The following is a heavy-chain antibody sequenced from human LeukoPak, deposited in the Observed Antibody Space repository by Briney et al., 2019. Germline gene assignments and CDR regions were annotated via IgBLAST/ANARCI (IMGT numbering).Heavy chain of an antibody. D-gene: IGHD5-24*01. CDR1: GFTFSSYG. CDR2: IRYDGSNK. J-gene: IGHJ5*02. V-gene: IGHV3-30*02. CDR3: AKGLMATINH. Sequence: GGSLRLSCAASGFTFSSYGMHWVRQAPGKWLEWVAFIRYDGSNKYYADSVKGRFTISRDNSKNTLYLQMNSLRAEDTAVYYCAKGLMATINHWGQGTLVTVSS.